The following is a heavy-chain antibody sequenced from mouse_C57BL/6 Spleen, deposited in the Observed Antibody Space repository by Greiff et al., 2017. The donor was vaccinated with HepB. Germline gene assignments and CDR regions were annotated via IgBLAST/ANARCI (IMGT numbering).Heavy chain of an antibody. CDR2: IDPSDSYT. V-gene: IGHV1-69*01. CDR1: GYTFTSYW. CDR3: ARAEITTVVATDYYAMDY. Sequence: VQLQQSGAELVMPGASVKLSCKASGYTFTSYWMHWVKQRPGQGLEWIGEIDPSDSYTNYNQKFKGKSTLTVDKSSSTAYMQRSSLTSEDSAGYYCARAEITTVVATDYYAMDYWGQGTSVTVSS. D-gene: IGHD1-1*01. J-gene: IGHJ4*01.